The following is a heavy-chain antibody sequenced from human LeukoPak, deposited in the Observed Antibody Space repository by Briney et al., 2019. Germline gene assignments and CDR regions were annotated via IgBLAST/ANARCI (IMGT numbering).Heavy chain of an antibody. CDR2: ISGSGGST. J-gene: IGHJ4*02. D-gene: IGHD3-22*01. V-gene: IGHV3-23*01. CDR1: GFTFSSYA. CDR3: AKHREIVVVPPFDY. Sequence: GGSLRLSCAASGFTFSSYAMSWVRQAPGRGLEWVSAISGSGGSTYYADSVKGRFTISRDNSKNTLYLQMNSLRAEDTAVYYCAKHREIVVVPPFDYWGQGTLVTVSS.